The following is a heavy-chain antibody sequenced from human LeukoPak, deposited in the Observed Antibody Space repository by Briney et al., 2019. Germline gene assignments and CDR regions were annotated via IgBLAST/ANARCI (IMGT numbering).Heavy chain of an antibody. Sequence: GESLKISCKGSGYSFTSYWIGWVRQVPGKGLEWMGIIYPDDSDTRYNPSFEGQVTISADRSIGTAYLQWSTLKASDTAMYYCARHNLGTSPKVALDYWGQGTLVTVSS. D-gene: IGHD1-14*01. J-gene: IGHJ4*02. CDR3: ARHNLGTSPKVALDY. CDR2: IYPDDSDT. V-gene: IGHV5-51*01. CDR1: GYSFTSYW.